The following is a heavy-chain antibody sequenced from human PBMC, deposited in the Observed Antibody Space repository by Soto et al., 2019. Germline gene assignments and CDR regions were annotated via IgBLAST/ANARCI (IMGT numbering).Heavy chain of an antibody. CDR2: ISWNSGSI. V-gene: IGHV3-9*01. Sequence: EVQLVESGGGLVQPGRSLRLSCAASGFTFDDYAMHWVRQAPGKGLEWVSGISWNSGSIGYADSVKGRFTISRDNAKNSLYLQMNSLRAVDTALYYCAKTSLGRFDYWGQGTLVTVSS. CDR1: GFTFDDYA. J-gene: IGHJ4*02. CDR3: AKTSLGRFDY. D-gene: IGHD7-27*01.